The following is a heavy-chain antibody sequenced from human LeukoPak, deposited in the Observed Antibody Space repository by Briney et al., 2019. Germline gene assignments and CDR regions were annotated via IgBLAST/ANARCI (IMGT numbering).Heavy chain of an antibody. CDR3: ARSTRWLPNGEFDY. CDR2: IKLDGSEK. V-gene: IGHV3-7*03. D-gene: IGHD6-19*01. J-gene: IGHJ4*02. Sequence: PGGSLRLSCAASGFTFSSYWMSWVRQAPGKGLEWVANIKLDGSEKYYVDSVKGRFTISRDNAKKSLYLQMNSLRAEDTAVYYCARSTRWLPNGEFDYWGQGTLVTVSS. CDR1: GFTFSSYW.